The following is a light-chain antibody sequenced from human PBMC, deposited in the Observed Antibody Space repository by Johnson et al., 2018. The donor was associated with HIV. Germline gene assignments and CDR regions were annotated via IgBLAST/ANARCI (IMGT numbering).Light chain of an antibody. Sequence: QSVLTQPPSVSAAPGQKVTVSCSGSSSNIGTNDVSWYQQFPGAAPKLLIYENNKRPSGIPDRFSGSKSGTSATLGITGLQTGDEADYYCGTGDSSLSAPGYVFGTGTKVTVL. CDR2: ENN. J-gene: IGLJ1*01. CDR1: SSNIGTND. V-gene: IGLV1-51*02. CDR3: GTGDSSLSAPGYV.